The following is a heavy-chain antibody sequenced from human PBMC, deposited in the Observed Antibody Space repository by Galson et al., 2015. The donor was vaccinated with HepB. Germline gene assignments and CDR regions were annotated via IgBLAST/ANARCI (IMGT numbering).Heavy chain of an antibody. Sequence: SLRLSCAASAFPLNDYATSWIRQAPGRGLEWISYFDAGGTTKYYADSVKGRFTVSRDTARNSLYLQMNSLRADDTAVYYCARGRGYGRTVKKNFYFYMDVWGKGTTVTVSS. CDR3: ARGRGYGRTVKKNFYFYMDV. J-gene: IGHJ6*03. CDR1: AFPLNDYA. V-gene: IGHV3-11*01. D-gene: IGHD3-3*01. CDR2: FDAGGTTK.